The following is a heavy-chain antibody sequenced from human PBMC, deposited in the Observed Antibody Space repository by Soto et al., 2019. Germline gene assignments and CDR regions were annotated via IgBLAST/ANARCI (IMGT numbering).Heavy chain of an antibody. D-gene: IGHD2-15*01. CDR2: IYYSGST. CDR1: GGSISSGGYY. Sequence: TSETLSLTCTVSGGSISSGGYYWSWIRQHPGKGLEWIGYIYYSGSTYYNPSLKSRVTISVDTSKNQFSLKLSSVTAADTAVYYCAREVVSRKGDYFDYWGQGTLVTV. V-gene: IGHV4-31*03. J-gene: IGHJ4*02. CDR3: AREVVSRKGDYFDY.